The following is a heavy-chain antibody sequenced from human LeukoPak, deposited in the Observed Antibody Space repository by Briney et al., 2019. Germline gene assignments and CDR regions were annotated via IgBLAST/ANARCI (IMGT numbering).Heavy chain of an antibody. CDR1: GGSVSSGGYY. Sequence: SQTLSLTCTVSGGSVSSGGYYWSWIRQPPGKGLEWIGEINHSGSTNYNPSLKSRVTISVDTSKNQFSLKLSSVTAADTAVYYCARTWGNYYDPGGPVGRDYFDYWGQGTLVTVSS. CDR2: INHSGST. V-gene: IGHV4-61*08. J-gene: IGHJ4*02. CDR3: ARTWGNYYDPGGPVGRDYFDY. D-gene: IGHD3-22*01.